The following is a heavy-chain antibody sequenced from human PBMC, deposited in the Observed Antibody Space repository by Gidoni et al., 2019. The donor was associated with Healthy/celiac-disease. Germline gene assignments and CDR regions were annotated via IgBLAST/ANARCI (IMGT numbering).Heavy chain of an antibody. D-gene: IGHD6-19*01. CDR1: GFTFSRDS. CDR3: ASYSSGWYEDY. CDR2: ISSSSSYI. V-gene: IGHV3-21*01. Sequence: EVQLVESGGGLVKPGGSLRLSCEASGFTFSRDSMNWVRQAPGKGREGVSSISSSSSYIYYADAVKGRFTISRDNAKNSLYLQMNSLRAEDTAVYYCASYSSGWYEDYWGQGTLVTVSS. J-gene: IGHJ4*02.